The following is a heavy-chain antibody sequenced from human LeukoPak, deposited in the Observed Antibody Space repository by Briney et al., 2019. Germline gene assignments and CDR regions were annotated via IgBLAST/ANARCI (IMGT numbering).Heavy chain of an antibody. J-gene: IGHJ4*02. Sequence: SETLSLTCTVSGGSISSGGYYWSWIRQPPGKGLEWIGYIYYSGSTYYNPSLKSRVTISVDTSKNQFSLKLSSVTAADTAVYYCARVNTAMEYYFDYWGQGTLVTVSS. CDR1: GGSISSGGYY. V-gene: IGHV4-30-4*08. CDR3: ARVNTAMEYYFDY. D-gene: IGHD5-18*01. CDR2: IYYSGST.